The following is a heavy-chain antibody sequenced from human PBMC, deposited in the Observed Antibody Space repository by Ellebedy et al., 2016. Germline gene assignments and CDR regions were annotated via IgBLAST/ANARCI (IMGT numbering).Heavy chain of an antibody. Sequence: GESLKISXEASGFSFRDYVMIWVRQAPGKGLEWVSSITQSADGTVYADSVKGRFSISRDNFKNTLFLQLSSLRAEDTAVYYCAKGISSGNYYKGFDIWGQGTMVTVSS. CDR2: ITQSADGT. J-gene: IGHJ3*02. D-gene: IGHD1-26*01. CDR3: AKGISSGNYYKGFDI. V-gene: IGHV3-23*01. CDR1: GFSFRDYV.